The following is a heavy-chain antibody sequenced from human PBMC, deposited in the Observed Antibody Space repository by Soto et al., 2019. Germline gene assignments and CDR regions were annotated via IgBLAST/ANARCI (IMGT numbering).Heavy chain of an antibody. CDR3: ARDIVVVPAAIRDYYYGMDV. Sequence: GGSLRLSCAASGFTFSSYAMHWVRQAPGKGLGWVAVISYDGSNKYYADSVKGRFTISRDNSKNTLYLQMNSLRAEDTAVYYCARDIVVVPAAIRDYYYGMDVWGQGTTVTVSS. V-gene: IGHV3-30-3*01. J-gene: IGHJ6*02. D-gene: IGHD2-2*01. CDR1: GFTFSSYA. CDR2: ISYDGSNK.